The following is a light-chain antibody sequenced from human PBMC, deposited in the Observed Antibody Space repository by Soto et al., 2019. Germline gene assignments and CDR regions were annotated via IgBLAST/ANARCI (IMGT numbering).Light chain of an antibody. J-gene: IGKJ2*01. CDR1: QRVSSSY. CDR3: QQYGSSPPYT. Sequence: EIVLTQSPGTLSLSPGERVTLSCRASQRVSSSYLAWYQQKPGQAPRLLIFGASSRATGIPDRFSGSGSGTDFTLTISRLEPEDFAGYYCQQYGSSPPYTFGQGTKLEIK. CDR2: GAS. V-gene: IGKV3-20*01.